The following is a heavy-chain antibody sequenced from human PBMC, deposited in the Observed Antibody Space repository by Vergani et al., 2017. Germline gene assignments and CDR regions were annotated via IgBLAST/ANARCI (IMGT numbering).Heavy chain of an antibody. CDR3: ATKSFGTPGCQIGYFRE. Sequence: QVHLVESGGGVVQPGRSLRLSCVVSGFTPSYYGMHWVRQAPGKGVEWVAVISYDGTQKYYADSVKGRFTISRDNSKSTLYLQMNSLRTEDTAVYYCATKSFGTPGCQIGYFREWGQGTLVTVSS. CDR2: ISYDGTQK. V-gene: IGHV3-30*03. CDR1: GFTPSYYG. J-gene: IGHJ1*01. D-gene: IGHD1-1*01.